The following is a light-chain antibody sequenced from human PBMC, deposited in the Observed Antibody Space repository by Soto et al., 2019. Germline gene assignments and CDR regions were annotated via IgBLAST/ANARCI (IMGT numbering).Light chain of an antibody. CDR3: NSYTTSYTYI. Sequence: QSALTQPASVSGSPGQSITISCTGTSTDVGRYNYVSWYQQHPGKAPKLVIYGVSNRPSGVSNRFSGSKSGNTASLTISGFQTEDEADYYCNSYTTSYTYIFGTGTKVTVL. CDR2: GVS. J-gene: IGLJ1*01. V-gene: IGLV2-14*01. CDR1: STDVGRYNY.